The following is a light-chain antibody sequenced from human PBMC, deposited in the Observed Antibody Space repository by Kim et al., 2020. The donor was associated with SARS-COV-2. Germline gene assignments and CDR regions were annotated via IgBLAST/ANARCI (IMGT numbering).Light chain of an antibody. CDR1: NIGSKS. CDR3: QGWVSSSNQGV. CDR2: YDS. V-gene: IGLV3-21*04. J-gene: IGLJ3*02. Sequence: SYELTQPPSVSVAPGKTARITCGGNNIGSKSVHWYQQKPGQAPVLVIYYDSDRPSGIPERFSGSNSGNTATLTISRVEAGDEADYYCQGWVSSSNQGVFG.